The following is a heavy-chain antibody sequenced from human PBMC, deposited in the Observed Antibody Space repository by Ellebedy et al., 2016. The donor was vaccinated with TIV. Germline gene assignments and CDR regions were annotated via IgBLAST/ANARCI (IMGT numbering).Heavy chain of an antibody. V-gene: IGHV1-18*01. CDR1: GYTFTSYG. CDR3: ARDSGYGSGSYPDY. Sequence: ASVKVSXXASGYTFTSYGISWVRQAPGQGLEWMGWISAYNGNTNYAQKLQGRVTMTTDTSTSTAYMELRSLRSDDTAVYYCARDSGYGSGSYPDYWGQGTLVTVSS. J-gene: IGHJ4*02. D-gene: IGHD3-10*01. CDR2: ISAYNGNT.